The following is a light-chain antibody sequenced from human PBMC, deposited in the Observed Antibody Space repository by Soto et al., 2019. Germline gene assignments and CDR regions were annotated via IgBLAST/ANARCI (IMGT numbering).Light chain of an antibody. CDR2: EVI. V-gene: IGLV2-8*01. CDR1: SSDVGGYNY. J-gene: IGLJ2*01. CDR3: SSYAGSNLL. Sequence: QSALTQPPSASGSPGQSVTISCTGTSSDVGGYNYVSWYQQHPGKAPKLMIFEVIKRPSGVPDRFSGSKSGNTASLTVSGLQAEDEADYYCSSYAGSNLLFGGGTKLTVL.